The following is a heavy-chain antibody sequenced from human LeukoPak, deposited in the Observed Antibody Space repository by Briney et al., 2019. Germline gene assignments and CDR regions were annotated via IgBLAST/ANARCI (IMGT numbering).Heavy chain of an antibody. CDR2: IYTSGST. CDR1: GGSISSYY. Sequence: SETLSLTCTVSGGSISSYYWSWIRQPAGKGLKWIGRIYTSGSTNYNPSLKSRVTMSVDTSKNQFSLKLSSVTAADTAVYYCARDGPSIVGAPLFDYWGQGTLSPSPQ. V-gene: IGHV4-4*07. J-gene: IGHJ4*02. CDR3: ARDGPSIVGAPLFDY. D-gene: IGHD1-26*01.